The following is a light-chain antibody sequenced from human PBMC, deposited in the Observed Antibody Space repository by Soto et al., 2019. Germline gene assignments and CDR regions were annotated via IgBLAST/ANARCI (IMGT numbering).Light chain of an antibody. J-gene: IGLJ2*01. CDR3: SSYTGSSTNTVV. Sequence: QSALTQPASVSASPGQSITISCTGTSSDVGKYNYVSWYQQHPAKAPKLMIFEVSNRPSGVSNRFSGSKSGNTASLTISGLQAEDEAEYYCSSYTGSSTNTVVFGGGTKLTVL. CDR2: EVS. CDR1: SSDVGKYNY. V-gene: IGLV2-14*01.